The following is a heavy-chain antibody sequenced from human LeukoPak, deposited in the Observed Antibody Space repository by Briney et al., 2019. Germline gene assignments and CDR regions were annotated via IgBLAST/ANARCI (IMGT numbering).Heavy chain of an antibody. D-gene: IGHD6-19*01. J-gene: IGHJ4*02. CDR1: GCTFSSYA. V-gene: IGHV3-64D*06. CDR2: ISSNGGST. CDR3: VKALYSSGWYCDY. Sequence: GGSLRLSCSDSGCTFSSYAMHWVRQAPGKGLEYVSAISSNGGSTYYADSVKGRFTISRDNSKNTLYLQMSSLRAEDTAVYYCVKALYSSGWYCDYWGQGTLVTVSS.